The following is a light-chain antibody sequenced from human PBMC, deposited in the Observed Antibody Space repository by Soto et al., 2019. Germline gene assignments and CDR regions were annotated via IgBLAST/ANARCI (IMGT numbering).Light chain of an antibody. Sequence: QSALTQPASVSGSPGQSITISCTRASSDVGSYNFVSWYQQHPGEVPKVLIYEVSKRPSGVSDRFSGSKSGNTASLTISGLQAEAEADYYCCADAGRSTYVFGTGTKLTVL. V-gene: IGLV2-23*02. CDR3: CADAGRSTYV. J-gene: IGLJ1*01. CDR1: SSDVGSYNF. CDR2: EVS.